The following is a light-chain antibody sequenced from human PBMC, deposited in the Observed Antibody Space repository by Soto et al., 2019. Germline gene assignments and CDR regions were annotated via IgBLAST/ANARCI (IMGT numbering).Light chain of an antibody. CDR2: EVT. J-gene: IGLJ3*02. Sequence: QSALTQPASVSGSPGQSITISCTGTSSDIGTYDYVSWYQHHPGKAPKLMIYEVTNRPSGVSDRFSGSKSGNTASLTISGLQAEDEADYFCSSYTTTNTLWVFGGGTKVTVL. V-gene: IGLV2-14*01. CDR1: SSDIGTYDY. CDR3: SSYTTTNTLWV.